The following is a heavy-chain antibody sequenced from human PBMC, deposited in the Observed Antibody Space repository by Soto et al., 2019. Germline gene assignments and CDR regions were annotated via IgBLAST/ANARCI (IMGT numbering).Heavy chain of an antibody. J-gene: IGHJ4*02. Sequence: EVQLLESGGGLVQPGGSLRLTCAASGFTFSSYAISWIRLSPGKGLEWVSVISGGGHNTYYTPSVKGRFTISRDDFKNTLYLQMNSLRTEDTAMYYCAKLRDFVVLPAGILDYWGPGTLATVSS. CDR2: ISGGGHNT. V-gene: IGHV3-23*01. CDR3: AKLRDFVVLPAGILDY. D-gene: IGHD2-8*01. CDR1: GFTFSSYA.